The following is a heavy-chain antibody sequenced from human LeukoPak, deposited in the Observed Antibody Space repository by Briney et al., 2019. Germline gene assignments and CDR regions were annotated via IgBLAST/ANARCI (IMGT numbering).Heavy chain of an antibody. Sequence: SETLSLTCTVSGYSITAGYYWGWIRQPPGKGLEWIGSLYHDGTAFYKSSLRSRVRISLDTSKNQFSLSLTSVTAADTATYYCARFNIVRDMASFNWVDPWGQGALVTVS. D-gene: IGHD3-10*01. J-gene: IGHJ5*02. CDR1: GYSITAGYY. CDR3: ARFNIVRDMASFNWVDP. CDR2: LYHDGTA. V-gene: IGHV4-38-2*02.